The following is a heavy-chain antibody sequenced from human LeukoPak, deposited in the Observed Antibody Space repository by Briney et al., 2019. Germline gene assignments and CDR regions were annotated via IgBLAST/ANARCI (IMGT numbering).Heavy chain of an antibody. CDR1: GFTFSSCS. V-gene: IGHV3-21*01. D-gene: IGHD6-13*01. CDR3: AREMAAAGTRWFDP. Sequence: GGSLRLSCAASGFTFSSCSMNWVRQAPGKGLEWVSSISSSSSYIYYADSVKGRFTISRDNAKNSLYLQMNSLRAEDTAVYYCAREMAAAGTRWFDPWGQGTLVTVSS. CDR2: ISSSSSYI. J-gene: IGHJ5*02.